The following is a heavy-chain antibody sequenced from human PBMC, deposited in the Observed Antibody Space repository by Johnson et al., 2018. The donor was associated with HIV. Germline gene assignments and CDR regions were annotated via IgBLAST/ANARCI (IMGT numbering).Heavy chain of an antibody. CDR3: AKAEITYYYDSSGYFGAFDI. V-gene: IGHV3-7*03. J-gene: IGHJ3*02. CDR2: INQDGTEK. Sequence: EVQLMESGGGLVQPGGSLRLSCAASGFTFSSYWMTWVRQAPGKGLEWVANINQDGTEKYYVDSVKGRFTISRDNAKNSLYLQMNSLRTEDTALYYCAKAEITYYYDSSGYFGAFDIWGQGTMVTVSS. D-gene: IGHD3-22*01. CDR1: GFTFSSYW.